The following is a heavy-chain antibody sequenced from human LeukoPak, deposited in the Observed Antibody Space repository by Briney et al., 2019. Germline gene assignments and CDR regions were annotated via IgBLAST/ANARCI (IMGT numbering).Heavy chain of an antibody. Sequence: AGGSLRLTCAASGFTFSRYWMHWVRQTPGKGLVWVSRINSDGSSARYADSVKGRLTISRENAKNTLDLQMSSLRAEDTAVYYCARVDCSGGSCYFDYWGQGTLVTVSS. CDR2: INSDGSSA. D-gene: IGHD2-15*01. V-gene: IGHV3-74*01. J-gene: IGHJ4*02. CDR1: GFTFSRYW. CDR3: ARVDCSGGSCYFDY.